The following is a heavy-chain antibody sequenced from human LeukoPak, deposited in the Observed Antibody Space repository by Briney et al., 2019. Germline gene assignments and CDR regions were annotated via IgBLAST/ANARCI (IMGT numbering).Heavy chain of an antibody. J-gene: IGHJ4*02. D-gene: IGHD2-21*02. CDR3: ARDPGGGDVDY. CDR2: INPSGGST. Sequence: ASVKVSCKASGYTFTSYYMHWVRQAPGQGLEWMGIINPSGGSTSHAQKFQGRVTLTRDTSTSTVYMELSSLRSEDTAVYYCARDPGGGDVDYWGQGTLVTVSS. CDR1: GYTFTSYY. V-gene: IGHV1-46*01.